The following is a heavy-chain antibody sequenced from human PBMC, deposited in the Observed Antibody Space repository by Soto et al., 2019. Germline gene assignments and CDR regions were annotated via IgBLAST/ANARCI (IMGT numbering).Heavy chain of an antibody. CDR2: IWYDGSNK. V-gene: IGHV3-33*01. J-gene: IGHJ6*02. D-gene: IGHD3-22*01. CDR3: ARTTYYYDSSGYAVGYYGMDV. CDR1: GFTFSSYG. Sequence: PGGSLRLSCAASGFTFSSYGMHWVRQAPGKGLEWVAVIWYDGSNKYYADSVKGRFTISRDNSKNTLYLQMNSLRAEDTAVYYCARTTYYYDSSGYAVGYYGMDVWGQGTTVTVS.